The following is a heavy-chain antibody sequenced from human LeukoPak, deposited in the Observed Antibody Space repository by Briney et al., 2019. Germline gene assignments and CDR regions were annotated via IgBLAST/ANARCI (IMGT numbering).Heavy chain of an antibody. CDR3: ARDTVTIFGVVKGGPDAFDI. CDR1: GGTFSSYA. J-gene: IGHJ3*02. Sequence: SVKVSCKASGGTFSSYAISWVRQAPGQGLEWMGGIIPIFGTANYAQKFQGRVTITADESTSTAYMELRSLRSDDTAVYYCARDTVTIFGVVKGGPDAFDIWGQGTMVTVSS. CDR2: IIPIFGTA. V-gene: IGHV1-69*13. D-gene: IGHD3-3*01.